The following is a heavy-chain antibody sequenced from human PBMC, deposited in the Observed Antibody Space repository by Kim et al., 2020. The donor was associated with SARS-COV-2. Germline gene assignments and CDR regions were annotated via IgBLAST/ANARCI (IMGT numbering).Heavy chain of an antibody. CDR3: AKGSYSGSGSSFGERY. J-gene: IGHJ4*02. D-gene: IGHD3-10*01. CDR1: GFSFSNYA. V-gene: IGHV3-23*01. CDR2: IVGSGTST. Sequence: GGSLRLSCAASGFSFSNYAMNWVRQAPGKGLEWVSCIVGSGTSTYYADSVKGRFTISRDNSKNTVFLQMNSLRAEDTAVYYCAKGSYSGSGSSFGERYWGQGTLVTVSS.